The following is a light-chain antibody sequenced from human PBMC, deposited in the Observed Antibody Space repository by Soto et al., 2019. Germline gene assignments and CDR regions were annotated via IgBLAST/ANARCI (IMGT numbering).Light chain of an antibody. J-gene: IGKJ4*01. V-gene: IGKV1-39*01. CDR3: QQYYSTPHT. CDR1: QSIRSY. CDR2: AES. Sequence: DIELTQSPSPLSASVGDRVTITCPSSQSIRSYLKWYQQKPGKAPKLLIYAESSLQSGVPARFSGSGSGTDFTLTISGLQPEDFAIYYCQQYYSTPHTFGEGTKVEIK.